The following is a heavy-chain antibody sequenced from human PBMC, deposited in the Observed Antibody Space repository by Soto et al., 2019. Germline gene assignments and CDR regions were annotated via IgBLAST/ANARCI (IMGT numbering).Heavy chain of an antibody. CDR3: ARRYGYSFDY. CDR1: GGSISTSSSTYY. V-gene: IGHV4-39*07. Sequence: PSETLSLTCSVSGGSISTSSSTYYWGWMRQPPGKGLEWIASFFYSGKSFYNPSLKSRVTMSVDRSKNQFSLKLSSVTAADTAVYYCARRYGYSFDYWGQGTLVTVSS. D-gene: IGHD1-1*01. J-gene: IGHJ4*02. CDR2: FFYSGKS.